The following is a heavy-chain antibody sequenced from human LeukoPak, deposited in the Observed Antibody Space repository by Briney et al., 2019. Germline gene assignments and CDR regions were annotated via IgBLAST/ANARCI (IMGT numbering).Heavy chain of an antibody. CDR2: IRGSGGST. J-gene: IGHJ4*02. Sequence: GGSLRLSCAASVFTFSSYAMSWVRQPPEKGLGWASDIRGSGGSTYYAGSVKGRFTISRGNSKNTLYLQMNSLRAEDTAVYYCAKELSIYYYGSGPFDYWGQGTLVTVSS. CDR1: VFTFSSYA. D-gene: IGHD3-10*01. V-gene: IGHV3-23*01. CDR3: AKELSIYYYGSGPFDY.